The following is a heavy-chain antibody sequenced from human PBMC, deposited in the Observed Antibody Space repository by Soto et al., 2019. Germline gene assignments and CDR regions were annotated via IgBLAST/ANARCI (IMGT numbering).Heavy chain of an antibody. V-gene: IGHV3-21*01. CDR2: IRHSETKK. Sequence: GGSLRLSGVASGITFYSFSVNWVRQAPGKGLEWYSSIRHSETKKNYADSVKCRFTISRDTANNSVFLQMNNLRGEDTAVYYCARDEGYGMDVWGQGTTVTVSS. J-gene: IGHJ6*02. CDR1: GITFYSFS. CDR3: ARDEGYGMDV.